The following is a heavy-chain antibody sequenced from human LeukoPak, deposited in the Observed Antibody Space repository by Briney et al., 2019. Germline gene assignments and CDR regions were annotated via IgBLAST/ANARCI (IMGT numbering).Heavy chain of an antibody. CDR2: INTNTGNP. J-gene: IGHJ3*02. V-gene: IGHV7-4-1*02. D-gene: IGHD6-19*01. Sequence: ASVKVSCKASGYTFTSYAMNWVRQAPGQGLEWMGRINTNTGNPTYAQGFTGRFVFSLDTSVSTAYLQISSLKAEDTAVYYCARARSGWASDAFDIWGQGTMVTVSS. CDR1: GYTFTSYA. CDR3: ARARSGWASDAFDI.